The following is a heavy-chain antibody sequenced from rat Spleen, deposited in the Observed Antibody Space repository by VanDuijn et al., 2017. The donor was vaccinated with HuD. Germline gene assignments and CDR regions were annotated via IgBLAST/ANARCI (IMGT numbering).Heavy chain of an antibody. D-gene: IGHD2-2*01. J-gene: IGHJ1*01. CDR2: ISTTGDST. Sequence: EVQLVESGGGLVQPGRSLKLSCVVSGFKFSDYWMTWIRQAPGKGLEWVTSISTTGDSTYYADSVKGRFTLSRDKAKGTLYLQMDSLRSEDTATYYCAGAGYLRDWYFDFWGPGTMVAVSS. CDR3: AGAGYLRDWYFDF. V-gene: IGHV5-31*01. CDR1: GFKFSDYW.